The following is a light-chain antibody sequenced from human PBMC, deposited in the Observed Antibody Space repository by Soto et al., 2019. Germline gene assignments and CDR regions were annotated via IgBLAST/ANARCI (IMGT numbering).Light chain of an antibody. Sequence: DIQMTQSPSSLSASVGDRVAITGRASQSISRYLNWYQQKPGKAPNLLIYVASSLQSEVPSRFSGSGSGTDFTLTITSLQPEDFATYYCQQSYGTPITFGQGTRLEIK. CDR1: QSISRY. CDR2: VAS. CDR3: QQSYGTPIT. V-gene: IGKV1-39*01. J-gene: IGKJ5*01.